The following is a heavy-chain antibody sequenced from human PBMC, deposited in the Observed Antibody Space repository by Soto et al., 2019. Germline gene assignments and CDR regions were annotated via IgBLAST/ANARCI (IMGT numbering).Heavy chain of an antibody. Sequence: PSETLSLTCTVSGGSISSYYWSWIRQPPGKGLEWIGYIYYSGSTNYNPSLKSRVTISVDNSKNTLYLQMSSLRAEDTAVYYCAKVQFTIFGNFDYWGQGTPVTVSS. CDR2: IYYSGST. CDR3: AKVQFTIFGNFDY. J-gene: IGHJ4*02. V-gene: IGHV4-59*08. CDR1: GGSISSYY. D-gene: IGHD3-3*01.